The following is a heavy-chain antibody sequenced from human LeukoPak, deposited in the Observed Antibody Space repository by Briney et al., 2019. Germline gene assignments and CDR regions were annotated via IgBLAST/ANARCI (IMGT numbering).Heavy chain of an antibody. V-gene: IGHV4-39*02. Sequence: PSETLSLTCTVSGGXISSSSYYWGWIRQPPGKGLEWIGSIYYSGSTYYNPSLKSRVTISVDTSKNQFSLKLSSVTAADTAVYYCARDWATVTELDYWGQGTLVTVSS. J-gene: IGHJ4*02. CDR2: IYYSGST. CDR1: GGXISSSSYY. CDR3: ARDWATVTELDY. D-gene: IGHD4-17*01.